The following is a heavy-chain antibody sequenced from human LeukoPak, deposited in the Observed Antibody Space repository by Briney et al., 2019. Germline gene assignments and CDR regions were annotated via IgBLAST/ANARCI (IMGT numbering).Heavy chain of an antibody. CDR1: GFTFSDYY. Sequence: GGSLRLSCAASGFTFSDYYLSWVRQAPGKGLEWVSAISGSGGSTYYADSVKGRFTISRDNSKNTLYLQMNSLRAEDTAVYYCAKDILRIFGVVINYYYYGMDVWGQGTTVTVSS. CDR3: AKDILRIFGVVINYYYYGMDV. J-gene: IGHJ6*02. D-gene: IGHD3-3*01. CDR2: ISGSGGST. V-gene: IGHV3-23*01.